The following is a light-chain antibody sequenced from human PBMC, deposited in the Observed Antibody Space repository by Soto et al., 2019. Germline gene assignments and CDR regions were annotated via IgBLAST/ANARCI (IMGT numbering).Light chain of an antibody. CDR3: QKYNSAPYT. J-gene: IGKJ2*01. Sequence: EMVMTQSPATLSVSPGERATLSCRASQSVGSNLAWYQQKPGQAPRLLIYGASTRATGIPARFSGSGSGTEFTLTISSMQSEDFAVYYCQKYNSAPYTFGQGTKLDIK. CDR1: QSVGSN. CDR2: GAS. V-gene: IGKV3-15*01.